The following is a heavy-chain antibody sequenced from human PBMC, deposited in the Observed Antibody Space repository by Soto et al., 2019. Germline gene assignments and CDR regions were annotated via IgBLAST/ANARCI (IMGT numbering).Heavy chain of an antibody. CDR3: AREMGPPYYYYYGMDV. V-gene: IGHV4-61*08. CDR2: IYYSGST. J-gene: IGHJ6*02. Sequence: PSETLSLTCTVSGGSISSGGYYWSWIRQHPGKGLEWIGYIYYSGSTNYNPSLKSRVTISVDTSKNQFSLKLSSVTAADTAVYYCAREMGPPYYYYYGMDVWAKGPRSPSP. CDR1: GGSISSGGYY. D-gene: IGHD1-26*01.